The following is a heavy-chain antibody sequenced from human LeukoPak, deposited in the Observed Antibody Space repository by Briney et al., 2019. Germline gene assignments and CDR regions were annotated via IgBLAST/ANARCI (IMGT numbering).Heavy chain of an antibody. CDR1: GGTFSSYA. CDR2: IIPIFGTA. V-gene: IGHV1-69*01. D-gene: IGHD2-2*01. J-gene: IGHJ5*02. Sequence: SVKVSCKASGGTFSSYAISWVRQAPGQGLEWMGGIIPIFGTANYAQKFQGRVTITADESTSTAYMKLSSLRSEDTAVYYCAREYCSSTSCYHNWFDPWGQGTLVTVSS. CDR3: AREYCSSTSCYHNWFDP.